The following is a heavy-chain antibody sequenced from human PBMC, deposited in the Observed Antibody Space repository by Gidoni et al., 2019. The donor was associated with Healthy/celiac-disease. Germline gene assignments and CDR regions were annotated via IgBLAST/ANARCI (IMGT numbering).Heavy chain of an antibody. D-gene: IGHD3-22*01. CDR3: AKDMRHYYDSSGYGFDY. Sequence: EVQLVESGGGLVQPGRSLRLSCAASGFTFDEYAMHWVRQAPGKGLEWVSGISWNSGSIGYADSVKGRFTISRDNAKNSLYLQMNSLRAEDTALYYCAKDMRHYYDSSGYGFDYWGQGTLVTVSS. J-gene: IGHJ4*02. CDR1: GFTFDEYA. CDR2: ISWNSGSI. V-gene: IGHV3-9*01.